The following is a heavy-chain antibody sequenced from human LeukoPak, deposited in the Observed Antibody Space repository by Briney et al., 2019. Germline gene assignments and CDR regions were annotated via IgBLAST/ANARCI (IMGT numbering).Heavy chain of an antibody. Sequence: GGSLRLSCAASGFTLSSYGMHWVRQAPGKGLEWVAVISYDRSNIYYGDSVKGRFTISRDNSKNTLNLQMNSLRAEDTAVYYCAKDQQLVAFDIWGQGTMVTVSS. CDR2: ISYDRSNI. V-gene: IGHV3-30*18. CDR1: GFTLSSYG. CDR3: AKDQQLVAFDI. J-gene: IGHJ3*02. D-gene: IGHD6-13*01.